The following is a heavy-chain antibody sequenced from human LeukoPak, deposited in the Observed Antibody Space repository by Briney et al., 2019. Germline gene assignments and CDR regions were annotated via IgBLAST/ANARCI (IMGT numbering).Heavy chain of an antibody. Sequence: RAGGSLRLSCAASGFTVSSNYMSWVRQAPGKGLEWVSVIYSGGSTYYADSVKGRFTISRDNSKNTLYLQMNSLRAEDTAVYYCARYCSGGSCYSRDYWGQGTLVTVSS. V-gene: IGHV3-53*01. CDR3: ARYCSGGSCYSRDY. D-gene: IGHD2-15*01. CDR1: GFTVSSNY. J-gene: IGHJ4*02. CDR2: IYSGGST.